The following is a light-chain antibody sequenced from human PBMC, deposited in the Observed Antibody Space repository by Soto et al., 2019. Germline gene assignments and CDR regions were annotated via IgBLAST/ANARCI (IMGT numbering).Light chain of an antibody. CDR2: GAS. J-gene: IGKJ1*01. CDR3: QQYGSSPWT. V-gene: IGKV3-20*01. CDR1: QSVSSN. Sequence: GTLSLSKGVGATLSCRASQSVSSNLAWYQQKPGQAPRLLIYGASSRATGIPDRFSGSGSGTDFTLTISSLEPEDFAVYYCQQYGSSPWTFGQGTNVDVK.